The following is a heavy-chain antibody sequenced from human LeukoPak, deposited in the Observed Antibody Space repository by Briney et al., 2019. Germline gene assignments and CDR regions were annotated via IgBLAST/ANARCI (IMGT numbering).Heavy chain of an antibody. CDR2: TYYRSKWYN. CDR1: GDIVSSNSAA. V-gene: IGHV6-1*01. D-gene: IGHD6-13*01. Sequence: SQTLSLTCAISGDIVSSNSAAWNWIRQSPSRGLEWLGRTYYRSKWYNDYAVSVKSRITINPDTSKNQFSLQLNSVTPEDTAVYCCARDQLIAAAGHYYYYGMDVWGQGTTVTVSS. J-gene: IGHJ6*02. CDR3: ARDQLIAAAGHYYYYGMDV.